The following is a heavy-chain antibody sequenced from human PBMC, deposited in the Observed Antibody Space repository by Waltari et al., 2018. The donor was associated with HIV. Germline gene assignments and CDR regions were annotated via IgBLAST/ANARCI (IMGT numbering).Heavy chain of an antibody. CDR2: IYYRGTT. V-gene: IGHV4-61*01. D-gene: IGHD2-21*02. Sequence: QVQLQESGPGLVKPSETLALTCTVSGGSVGSSSYYWNWIRQSPGKGLEWFGYIYYRGTTNHNPSIKSRVTISVDTSKHQFSLNLNSVTAADTAVYYCARSHCGGDCYWPQVYSFDYWGQGSLVTVPS. J-gene: IGHJ4*02. CDR1: GGSVGSSSYY. CDR3: ARSHCGGDCYWPQVYSFDY.